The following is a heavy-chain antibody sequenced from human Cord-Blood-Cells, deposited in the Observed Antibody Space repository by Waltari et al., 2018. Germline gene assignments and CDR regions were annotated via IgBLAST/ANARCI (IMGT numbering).Heavy chain of an antibody. Sequence: EVQLLESGGGLVQPWGSLRLSCAASGFTFSSYAMSWVRQAPGKGLEWVSAISGSGGSTYYADSAKGRFTISRDNSKNTLYLQMNSLRAEDTAVYYCAKDRLNWGWGGDYFDYWGQGTLVTVSS. J-gene: IGHJ4*02. V-gene: IGHV3-23*01. D-gene: IGHD7-27*01. CDR1: GFTFSSYA. CDR2: ISGSGGST. CDR3: AKDRLNWGWGGDYFDY.